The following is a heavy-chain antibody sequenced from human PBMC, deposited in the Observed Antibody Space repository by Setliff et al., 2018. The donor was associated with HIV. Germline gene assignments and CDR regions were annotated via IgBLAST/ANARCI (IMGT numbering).Heavy chain of an antibody. CDR3: ARDRGVYCISSSCYSPVDAFDI. CDR2: ISAYNGNT. J-gene: IGHJ3*02. Sequence: ASVKVSCKASGYTFSSYGISWVRQAPGQGLEWMGWISAYNGNTNYAQKLQGRVTVTTDTSTSTAYMELRSLRSDDTAVYYCARDRGVYCISSSCYSPVDAFDIWGQGTMVTVSS. V-gene: IGHV1-18*01. CDR1: GYTFSSYG. D-gene: IGHD2-2*01.